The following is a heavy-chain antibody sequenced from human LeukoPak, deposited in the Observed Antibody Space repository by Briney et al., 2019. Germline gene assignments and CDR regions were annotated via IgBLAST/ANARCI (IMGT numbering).Heavy chain of an antibody. V-gene: IGHV1-69*05. J-gene: IGHJ4*02. CDR1: GGTFSSYA. CDR2: IIRIFGTA. D-gene: IGHD6-13*01. CDR3: ARLIAAAGNVY. Sequence: GSSVKVSCKASGGTFSSYAISWVRQAPGQGLEWMGGIIRIFGTANYAQKFQGRVTITTDGSTSTAYMELSSLRSEDTAVYYCARLIAAAGNVYWGQGTLVTVSS.